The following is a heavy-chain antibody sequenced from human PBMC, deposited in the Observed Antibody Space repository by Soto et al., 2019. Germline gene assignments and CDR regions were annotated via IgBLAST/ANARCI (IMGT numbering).Heavy chain of an antibody. CDR2: TYYRSKWYN. Sequence: SQTLSLTCAISGDSVSRNSAAWNWIRQSPSRGLEWLGRTYYRSKWYNDYAVSVKSRITINPDTSKNQFSLQLNSVTPEDTAVYYCARDRGEWLAPYYYYYGMDVWGQGTTVTVSS. V-gene: IGHV6-1*01. CDR1: GDSVSRNSAA. CDR3: ARDRGEWLAPYYYYYGMDV. D-gene: IGHD6-19*01. J-gene: IGHJ6*02.